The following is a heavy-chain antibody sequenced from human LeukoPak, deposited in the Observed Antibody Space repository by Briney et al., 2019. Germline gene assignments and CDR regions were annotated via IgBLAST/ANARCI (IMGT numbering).Heavy chain of an antibody. CDR3: ARHSGQWLVSGHYFDY. J-gene: IGHJ4*02. CDR1: GYSFTSYW. CDR2: IY. Sequence: GESLKISCKGSGYSFTSYWIAWVRQMPGKGLEWMGIIYSPSFQGQVTISADKSISTAYLQWSSLKASDTAMYYCARHSGQWLVSGHYFDYWGQGTLVTVSS. D-gene: IGHD6-19*01. V-gene: IGHV5-51*01.